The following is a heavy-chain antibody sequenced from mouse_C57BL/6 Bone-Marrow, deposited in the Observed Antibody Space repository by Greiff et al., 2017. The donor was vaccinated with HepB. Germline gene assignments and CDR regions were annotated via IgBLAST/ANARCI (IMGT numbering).Heavy chain of an antibody. V-gene: IGHV5-16*02. CDR2: INYDGSST. CDR1: GFTFSDYY. Sequence: EVQRVESEGGLVQPGSSMKLSCTASGFTFSDYYMAWVRQVPEKGLEWVANINYDGSSTYYLDSLKSRFIISRDNAKNILYLQMSSLKSEDTATYYCARRGRIWGSSFAYWGQGTLVTVSA. J-gene: IGHJ3*01. D-gene: IGHD1-1*02. CDR3: ARRGRIWGSSFAY.